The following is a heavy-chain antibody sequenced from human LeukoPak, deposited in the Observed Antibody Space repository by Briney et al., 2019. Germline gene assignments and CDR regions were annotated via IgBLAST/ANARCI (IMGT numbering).Heavy chain of an antibody. V-gene: IGHV3-74*01. J-gene: IGHJ4*02. CDR1: GFTFRNHW. Sequence: PGGSLRLSCAASGFTFRNHWMHWVRQAPGKGLVWVARINSDGSDTSHADSVEGRSTISRDNAKDTLYLQMNSLRVEDTAVYYCARNNWGIDYWGQGTPVAVSS. D-gene: IGHD7-27*01. CDR2: INSDGSDT. CDR3: ARNNWGIDY.